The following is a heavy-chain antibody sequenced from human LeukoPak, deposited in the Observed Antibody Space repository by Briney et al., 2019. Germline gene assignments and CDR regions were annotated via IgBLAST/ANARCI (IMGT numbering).Heavy chain of an antibody. CDR3: ARNYCYYYMDV. CDR2: IKQDGSEK. J-gene: IGHJ6*03. Sequence: GGSLRLSCAASGFTFSSYWMSWVRQAPGKGLGWVANIKQDGSEKYYVDSVKGRFTISRDNAKNSLYLQMNSLRAEDTAVYYCARNYCYYYMDVWGKGTTVTVSS. CDR1: GFTFSSYW. V-gene: IGHV3-7*01.